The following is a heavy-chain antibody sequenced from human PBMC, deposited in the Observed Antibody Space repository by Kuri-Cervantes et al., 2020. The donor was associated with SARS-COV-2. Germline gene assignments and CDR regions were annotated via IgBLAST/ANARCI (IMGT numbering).Heavy chain of an antibody. J-gene: IGHJ4*02. CDR2: IYHSGST. CDR1: GYSISSGYY. V-gene: IGHV4-38-2*01. CDR3: EGSPSPRGIVVVIFDY. D-gene: IGHD3-22*01. Sequence: GSLRLSCAVSGYSISSGYYWGWSRQPPGKGLEWFGSIYHSGSTYYNPSLKSRVTISVDTSKNQFSLKLSFVTAADTAVYYCEGSPSPRGIVVVIFDYWGQGTLVTVSS.